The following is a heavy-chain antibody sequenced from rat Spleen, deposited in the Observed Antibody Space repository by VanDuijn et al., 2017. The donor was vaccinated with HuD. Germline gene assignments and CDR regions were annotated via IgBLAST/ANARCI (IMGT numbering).Heavy chain of an antibody. CDR1: GFSLTSYH. Sequence: QVQLKESGPGLVQPSQTLSLTCTVSGFSLTSYHVSWVRQPPGKGLEWMGVIWTGGITAYNSLLKSRLSISRDTSNSQVFLKVNSLQTEDTATYYCARMGGLLSPPFDYWGQGVMVTVSS. J-gene: IGHJ2*01. D-gene: IGHD1-12*03. CDR2: IWTGGIT. V-gene: IGHV2-43*01. CDR3: ARMGGLLSPPFDY.